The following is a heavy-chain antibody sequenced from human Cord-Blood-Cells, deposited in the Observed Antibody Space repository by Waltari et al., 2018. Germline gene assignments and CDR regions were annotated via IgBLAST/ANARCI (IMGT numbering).Heavy chain of an antibody. CDR2: INAGNGNT. J-gene: IGHJ4*02. D-gene: IGHD2-15*01. Sequence: QVQLVQSGAEVKKPGASVKVSCKASGYTFPTYAMPWVRQAPGQRLEWMGWINAGNGNTKYSQKFQGRVTITRDTSASTAYMELSSLRSEDTAVYYCASGQLLLHSFDYWGQGTLVTVSS. CDR1: GYTFPTYA. CDR3: ASGQLLLHSFDY. V-gene: IGHV1-3*01.